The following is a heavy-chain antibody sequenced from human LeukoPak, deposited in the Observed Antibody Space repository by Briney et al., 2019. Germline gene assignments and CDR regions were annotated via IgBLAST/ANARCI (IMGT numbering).Heavy chain of an antibody. J-gene: IGHJ5*02. Sequence: ASVKVSCKASGYTFTTYYMHWVQQAPGQGLEWMGIINPSGGSTTYAQKFQGRVTMTRDTSTSTVFIEVRSLRSEDTAVYHCAREANGNWFDPWGQGTLVTVSS. CDR1: GYTFTTYY. CDR3: AREANGNWFDP. CDR2: INPSGGST. V-gene: IGHV1-46*01. D-gene: IGHD4/OR15-4a*01.